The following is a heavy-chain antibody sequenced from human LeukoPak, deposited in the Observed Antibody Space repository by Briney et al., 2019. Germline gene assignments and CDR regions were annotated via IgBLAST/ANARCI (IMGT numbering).Heavy chain of an antibody. Sequence: SETLSLTCTVSGNSISSGDYYWSWIRQPAWKGLEWIGRIYTSGSTTYNPSLKSRVTISGDTSENQFSLKLSSVTAADTAVYYCARDVRGDVWGKGTTVTISS. CDR2: IYTSGST. V-gene: IGHV4-61*02. CDR1: GNSISSGDYY. CDR3: ARDVRGDV. D-gene: IGHD3-10*02. J-gene: IGHJ6*04.